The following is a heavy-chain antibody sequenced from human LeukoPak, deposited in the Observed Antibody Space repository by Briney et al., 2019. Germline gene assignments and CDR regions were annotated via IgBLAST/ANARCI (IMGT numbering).Heavy chain of an antibody. J-gene: IGHJ6*03. V-gene: IGHV1-8*02. CDR2: MNPNSGNT. Sequence: ASVKVSCKASGGTFSSYAISWVRQATGQGLEWMGWMNPNSGNTGYAQKFQGRVTMTRNTSISTAYMELSSLRSEDTAVYYCARGRPPYYYYYMDVWGKGTTVTVSS. CDR3: ARGRPPYYYYYMDV. CDR1: GGTFSSYA.